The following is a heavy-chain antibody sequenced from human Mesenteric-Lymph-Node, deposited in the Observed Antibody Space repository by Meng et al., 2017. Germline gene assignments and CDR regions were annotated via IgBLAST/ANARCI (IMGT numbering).Heavy chain of an antibody. CDR3: ASSAAAGTSDY. D-gene: IGHD6-13*01. CDR1: GFTFSSYA. CDR2: ISYDGSNK. J-gene: IGHJ4*02. Sequence: QGQLVGPGGGVVQPGRSLRLSCAASGFTFSSYAMHWVRQAPGKGLEWVAVISYDGSNKYYADSVKGRFTISRDNSKNTLYLQMNSLRAEDTAVYYCASSAAAGTSDYWGQGTLVTVSS. V-gene: IGHV3-30*01.